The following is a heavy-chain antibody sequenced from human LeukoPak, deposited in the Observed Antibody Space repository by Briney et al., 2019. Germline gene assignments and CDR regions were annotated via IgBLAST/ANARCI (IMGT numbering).Heavy chain of an antibody. Sequence: GRSLRLSCTASGFTFGDYAMSWVRQAPGKGLEWVGFIRSKAYGGTTEYAASVKGRFTISRDDSKSIAYLQMNSLKTEDTAVYYCTRIDPRATVTTWDDIWGQGTMVTVSS. V-gene: IGHV3-49*04. J-gene: IGHJ3*02. CDR2: IRSKAYGGTT. D-gene: IGHD4-17*01. CDR1: GFTFGDYA. CDR3: TRIDPRATVTTWDDI.